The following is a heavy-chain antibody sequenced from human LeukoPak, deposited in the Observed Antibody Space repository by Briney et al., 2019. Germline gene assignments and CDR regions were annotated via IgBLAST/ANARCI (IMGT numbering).Heavy chain of an antibody. CDR3: ARDFYDGFALDY. CDR2: ISISSNYI. Sequence: PGGSLRLSCAASGFSFSNYGMNWVRQAPGKGLEWVSSISISSNYIYYTDSVKGRFTISRDNARNSLYLQMDNLRAEDTGVYYCARDFYDGFALDYWGQGTLVTVSS. V-gene: IGHV3-21*03. J-gene: IGHJ4*02. CDR1: GFSFSNYG. D-gene: IGHD2/OR15-2a*01.